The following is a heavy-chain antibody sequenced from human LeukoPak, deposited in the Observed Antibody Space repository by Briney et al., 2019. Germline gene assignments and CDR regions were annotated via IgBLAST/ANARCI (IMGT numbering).Heavy chain of an antibody. CDR3: ARPYYYDSSGYYYLDY. Sequence: GESLKISCKGSGYSFTSYWIGWVRQMPGKGLEWMGIIYPGDSDTRYSPSYQGQVTISAVKSISTAYLQWSSLKASDTAMYYCARPYYYDSSGYYYLDYWGQGTLVTVSS. J-gene: IGHJ4*02. CDR1: GYSFTSYW. D-gene: IGHD3-22*01. V-gene: IGHV5-51*01. CDR2: IYPGDSDT.